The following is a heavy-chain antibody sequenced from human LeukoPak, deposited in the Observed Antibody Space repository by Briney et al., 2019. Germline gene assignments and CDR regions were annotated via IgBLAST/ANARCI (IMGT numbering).Heavy chain of an antibody. D-gene: IGHD3-22*01. Sequence: SETLSLTCAVYGGSFSGYYWSWIRQPPGKGLEWIGEINHSGSTNYNPSLKSRVTISVDTSKNQFSLKLSSVTAADTAVYYCAGDSSGYIAGGIDYWGQGTLVTVSS. CDR2: INHSGST. CDR1: GGSFSGYY. V-gene: IGHV4-34*01. CDR3: AGDSSGYIAGGIDY. J-gene: IGHJ4*02.